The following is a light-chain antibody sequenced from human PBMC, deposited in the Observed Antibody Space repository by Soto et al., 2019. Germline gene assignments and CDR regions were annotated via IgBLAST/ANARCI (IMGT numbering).Light chain of an antibody. V-gene: IGKV1-17*03. J-gene: IGKJ1*01. Sequence: DIQVAQSPFAVSASVGDTVTVTCRASQGITTFLAWFRRRPGKVPERLIYGASSLQSGVPSRFSGSGSGTEFTLTISSLRPEDSGNPYCRQHSSYPRTFGQGAKV. CDR2: GAS. CDR1: QGITTF. CDR3: RQHSSYPRT.